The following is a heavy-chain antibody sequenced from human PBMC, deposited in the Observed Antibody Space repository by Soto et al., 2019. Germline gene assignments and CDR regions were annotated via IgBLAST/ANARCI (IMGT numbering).Heavy chain of an antibody. CDR2: IYYTGIT. J-gene: IGHJ4*02. Sequence: LSLTCSVSGVSISYYYWNWIRQPPGKGLEWIGHIYYTGITSYNASLNSRITISPDTSKNQFSLQLKSVTPEDTGVYYCARDYYESGGYFDCWGQGNLVTVSS. D-gene: IGHD3-22*01. CDR3: ARDYYESGGYFDC. CDR1: GVSISYYY. V-gene: IGHV4-59*12.